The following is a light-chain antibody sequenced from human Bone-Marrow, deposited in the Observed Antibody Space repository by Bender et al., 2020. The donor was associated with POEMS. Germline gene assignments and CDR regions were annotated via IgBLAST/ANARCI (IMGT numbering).Light chain of an antibody. Sequence: SYDLTQPPSASVSPGQTARITCSGEALPKRYAYWYQKKSGQAPVLVIYEDYKRPSGIPERFSGSSSGTMATLTISGAQVEDEGDYYCFSTDSSRNHRGVFGGGTKLTVL. CDR3: FSTDSSRNHRGV. CDR2: EDY. V-gene: IGLV3-10*01. CDR1: ALPKRY. J-gene: IGLJ3*02.